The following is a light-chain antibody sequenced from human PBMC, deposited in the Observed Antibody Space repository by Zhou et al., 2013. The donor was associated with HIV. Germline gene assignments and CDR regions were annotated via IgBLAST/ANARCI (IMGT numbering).Light chain of an antibody. CDR2: AAS. CDR3: QQADT. V-gene: IGKV1-9*01. J-gene: IGKJ2*01. CDR1: QGISSF. Sequence: DFQLTQSPSFLSASVGDRVTITCRASQGISSFLAWYQQKPGKAPKLLIYAASTLQSGVPSRFSGSGSGTDFTFTISSLQPEDFATYYCQQADTFGQGDQDGDQT.